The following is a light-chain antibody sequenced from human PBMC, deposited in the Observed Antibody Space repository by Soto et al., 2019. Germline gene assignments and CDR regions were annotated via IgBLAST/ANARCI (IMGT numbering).Light chain of an antibody. J-gene: IGKJ4*01. CDR2: AAS. CDR1: QGISNY. V-gene: IGKV1-27*01. CDR3: QKYNSALT. Sequence: DIQMTQSPSSLSASVGDRVTITCRASQGISNYLAWYQQKPGKVPKLLIYAASTLQSGVPSRFSGSGSGTDFPRTISSLQPEVVATYYCQKYNSALTFGGGTKVEIK.